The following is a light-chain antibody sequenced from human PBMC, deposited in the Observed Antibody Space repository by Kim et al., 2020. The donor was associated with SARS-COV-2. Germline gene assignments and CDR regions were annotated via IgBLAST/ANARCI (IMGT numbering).Light chain of an antibody. CDR2: DAS. CDR3: QQYNSYPWT. J-gene: IGKJ1*01. Sequence: DIQMTQSPSTLSASVGDRATITCRASQSISSWLAWYQQKPGKAPKLLIYDASSLESGVPSRFSGSGSGTEFTLTISSLQPDDFATYYCQQYNSYPWTLGQGTKVDIK. CDR1: QSISSW. V-gene: IGKV1-5*01.